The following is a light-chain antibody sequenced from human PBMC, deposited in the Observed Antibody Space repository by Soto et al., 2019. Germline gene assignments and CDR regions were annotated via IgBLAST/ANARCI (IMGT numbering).Light chain of an antibody. J-gene: IGLJ2*01. V-gene: IGLV1-47*02. Sequence: QTVVTQAPSVSRTPGQRVTISCSGSSSNIESNWVYWYQQLPGTAPKLLIYNNNQRPSGVPDRFSGSKSGTSASLAITGLPSDDDADYYCATWDDDLYTPIIGGGTKLTVL. CDR1: SSNIESNW. CDR3: ATWDDDLYTPI. CDR2: NNN.